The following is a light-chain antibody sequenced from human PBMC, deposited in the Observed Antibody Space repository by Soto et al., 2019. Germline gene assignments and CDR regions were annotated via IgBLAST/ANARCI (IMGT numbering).Light chain of an antibody. CDR3: NSYQTMNNYV. J-gene: IGLJ1*01. CDR2: EVS. V-gene: IGLV2-14*01. CDR1: STDVGAYNY. Sequence: QSVLTQPASVSGSPGQSITISCTGSSTDVGAYNYVSWYQQYPGQAPNLLIYEVSRRPSGFSHRFSGSKSVNTASLTISGLQAEDEAHYYCNSYQTMNNYVFGTGTKVTVL.